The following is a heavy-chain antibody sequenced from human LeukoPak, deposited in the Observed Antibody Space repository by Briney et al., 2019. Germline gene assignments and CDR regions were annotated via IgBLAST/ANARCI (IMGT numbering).Heavy chain of an antibody. Sequence: SETLSLTCAVSGGSISSPNWWTWVRQAPGEGLEWIGEIYPSGSTNYNPSLKSRVTISVDKSKNQFSLKLSSVTAADTAVYYCARDLTTVTTSWGQGTLVTVSS. CDR2: IYPSGST. J-gene: IGHJ5*02. CDR1: GGSISSPNW. V-gene: IGHV4-4*02. CDR3: ARDLTTVTTS. D-gene: IGHD4-17*01.